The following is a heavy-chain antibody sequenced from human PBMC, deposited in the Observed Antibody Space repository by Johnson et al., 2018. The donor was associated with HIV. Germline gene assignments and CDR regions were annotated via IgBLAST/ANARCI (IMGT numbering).Heavy chain of an antibody. CDR2: ISYDGSNK. CDR1: GFTFSSYA. CDR3: ARRAHDAFDI. J-gene: IGHJ3*02. Sequence: QVQLVESGGGVVQPGRSLRLSCAASGFTFSSYAMHWVRQAPGKGLEWVAVISYDGSNKYYADSGKGRFTISRDNSKNTLYLQMNSLRAEDMAVYYCARRAHDAFDIWGQGTMVTVSS. V-gene: IGHV3-30-3*01.